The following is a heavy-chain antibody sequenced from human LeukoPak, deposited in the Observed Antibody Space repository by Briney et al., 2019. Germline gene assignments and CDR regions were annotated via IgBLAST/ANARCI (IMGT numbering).Heavy chain of an antibody. V-gene: IGHV1-46*01. CDR3: ARSYYYDSSGRSPSFGLDI. CDR2: INPSGGST. D-gene: IGHD3-22*01. Sequence: EASVKVSCKASGYTFTSYYMHWVRQAPGQGLEWMGIINPSGGSTSYAQKFQGRVTMTRDTSTSTVYMELSSLRSEDTAVYYCARSYYYDSSGRSPSFGLDIWGQGTMVTVSS. CDR1: GYTFTSYY. J-gene: IGHJ3*02.